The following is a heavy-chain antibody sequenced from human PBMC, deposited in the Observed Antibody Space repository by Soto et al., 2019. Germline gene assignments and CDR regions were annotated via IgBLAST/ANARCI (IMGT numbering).Heavy chain of an antibody. CDR3: ARDQGXSSTSCYVAYYYYGMDV. CDR1: GYTFTGYY. CDR2: INPNSGGT. V-gene: IGHV1-2*02. Sequence: ASVKVSCKASGYTFTGYYMHWVRQAPGQGLEWMGWINPNSGGTNYAQKFQGRVTMTRDTSISTAYMELSRLRSDDTAVYYCARDQGXSSTSCYVAYYYYGMDVWGQGTTVTVSS. D-gene: IGHD2-2*01. J-gene: IGHJ6*01.